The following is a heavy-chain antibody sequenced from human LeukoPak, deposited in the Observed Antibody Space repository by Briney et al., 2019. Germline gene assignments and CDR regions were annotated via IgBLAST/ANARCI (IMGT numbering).Heavy chain of an antibody. CDR1: GYTFTDYY. CDR2: INPNSGGT. J-gene: IGHJ6*02. D-gene: IGHD2-2*01. CDR3: ARDYCASSGCYEYYYYGMDV. Sequence: ASVKVSCKASGYTFTDYYMHWVRQAPGQGLEWMGWINPNSGGTNSAQKFQGRVTMTRDTSVSTAYMELSRLRSDDTAVYYCARDYCASSGCYEYYYYGMDVWGQGTTVTVSS. V-gene: IGHV1-2*02.